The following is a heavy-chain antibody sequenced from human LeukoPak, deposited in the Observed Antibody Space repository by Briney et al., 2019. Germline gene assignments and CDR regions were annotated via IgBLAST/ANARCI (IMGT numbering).Heavy chain of an antibody. V-gene: IGHV3-48*03. CDR2: ISSSGSTI. D-gene: IGHD3-10*01. J-gene: IGHJ5*02. Sequence: GGSLRLSCAASGFTLSSYEMNWVRQAPGKGLEWVSYISSSGSTIYYADSVKGRFTISRDNAKNSLYLQMNSLRAEDTAVYYCAPQQYYYGSGSWSWFDPWGQGALVTVSS. CDR3: APQQYYYGSGSWSWFDP. CDR1: GFTLSSYE.